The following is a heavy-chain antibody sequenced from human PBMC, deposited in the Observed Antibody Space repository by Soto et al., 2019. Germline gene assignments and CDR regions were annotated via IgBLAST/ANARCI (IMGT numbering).Heavy chain of an antibody. CDR2: ISAYNGNT. V-gene: IGHV1-18*04. CDR3: ARDQPGGDYVGWFDP. Sequence: QDQLVQSGAEVKKPGASVKVSCKAPGYTFTSYGISWVRQAPGQGLEWMGWISAYNGNTNYAQKLQGRVTMTTDTSTSTAYMELRSLRSDDTAVYYCARDQPGGDYVGWFDPWGQGTLVTVSS. D-gene: IGHD4-17*01. CDR1: GYTFTSYG. J-gene: IGHJ5*02.